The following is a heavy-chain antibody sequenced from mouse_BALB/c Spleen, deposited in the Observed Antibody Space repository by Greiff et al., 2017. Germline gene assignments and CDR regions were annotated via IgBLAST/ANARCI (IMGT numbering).Heavy chain of an antibody. CDR2: INPNYDRT. V-gene: IGHV1-18*01. CDR1: GYTFTDYN. Sequence: VQLQQFGAELVKPGASVKLSCKASGYTFTDYNMAWVHQSQGKSLEWIGDINPNYDRTSYNHKFKGKSTLTVDKASSTVYMELRSLTSEDTAVYYCARRDGNYCYFDYWGQGTTLTVSS. J-gene: IGHJ2*01. D-gene: IGHD2-1*01. CDR3: ARRDGNYCYFDY.